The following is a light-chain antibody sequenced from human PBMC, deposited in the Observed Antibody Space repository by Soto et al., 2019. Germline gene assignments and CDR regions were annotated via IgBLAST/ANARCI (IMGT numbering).Light chain of an antibody. V-gene: IGKV1-27*01. J-gene: IGKJ3*01. Sequence: DIQMTQSPSSLSASVGDRVTITCRASQGISNYLAWYQQKPWKVPKLLIYSASTLQLGVPSRFSGSGSGTDFTLTISSLQPEAVAPYDCQKHTSAAFKFGPATKGDI. CDR1: QGISNY. CDR2: SAS. CDR3: QKHTSAAFK.